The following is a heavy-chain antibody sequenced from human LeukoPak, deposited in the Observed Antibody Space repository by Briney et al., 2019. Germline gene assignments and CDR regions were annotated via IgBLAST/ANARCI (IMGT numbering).Heavy chain of an antibody. V-gene: IGHV4-34*01. CDR1: GGSFSGYY. CDR3: ARVMPQQIAAADY. J-gene: IGHJ4*02. Sequence: PSETLPLTCAVYGGSFSGYYWSWIRQPPGKGLEWIGEINHSGSTNYNPSLKSRVTISVDTSKNQFSLKLSSVTAADTAVYYCARVMPQQIAAADYWGQGTLVTVSS. CDR2: INHSGST. D-gene: IGHD6-13*01.